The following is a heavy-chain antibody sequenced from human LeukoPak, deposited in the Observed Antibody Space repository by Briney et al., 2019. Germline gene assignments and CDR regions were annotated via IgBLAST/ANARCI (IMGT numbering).Heavy chain of an antibody. J-gene: IGHJ6*02. V-gene: IGHV1-8*02. Sequence: ASVKVSCKASGYTFTSYGINWVRQATGQGLEWMGWMNPNSGNTGYAQKFQGRVTMTRNTSISTAYMELSSLRSEDTAVYYCARVVADYYYYYGMDVWGQGTTVTVSS. CDR3: ARVVADYYYYYGMDV. CDR1: GYTFTSYG. D-gene: IGHD2-15*01. CDR2: MNPNSGNT.